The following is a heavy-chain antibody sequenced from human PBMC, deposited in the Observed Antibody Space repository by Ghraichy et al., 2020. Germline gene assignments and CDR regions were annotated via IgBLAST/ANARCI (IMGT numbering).Heavy chain of an antibody. CDR3: ARSRYCSGATCYEDFNFFAP. J-gene: IGHJ5*02. D-gene: IGHD2-15*01. CDR1: GGSIGTFY. V-gene: IGHV4-59*01. CDR2: IFYTGST. Sequence: SETLSLTCTVSGGSIGTFYWSWLRQPPGKGLEWIGHIFYTGSTNYNPSLKSRLTISVDTSRNQFSLNLKSVTAADTAVYYCARSRYCSGATCYEDFNFFAPWGQGTLFTVSS.